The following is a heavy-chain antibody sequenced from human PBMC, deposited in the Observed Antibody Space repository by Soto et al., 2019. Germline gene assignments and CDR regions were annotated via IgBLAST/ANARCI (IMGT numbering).Heavy chain of an antibody. Sequence: SETLSLTCTVSGGSLSSGGYYWSWIRQHPGKGLEWIGYIYYSGSTYYNPSLKSRVTISVDTSKNQFSLKLSSVTAADTAVYYCARGNYDILTGTALYYGMDVWGQGTTVTVSS. J-gene: IGHJ6*02. CDR1: GGSLSSGGYY. CDR2: IYYSGST. D-gene: IGHD3-9*01. V-gene: IGHV4-31*03. CDR3: ARGNYDILTGTALYYGMDV.